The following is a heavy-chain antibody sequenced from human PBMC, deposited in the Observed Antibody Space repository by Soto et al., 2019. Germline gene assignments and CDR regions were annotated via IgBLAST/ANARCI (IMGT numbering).Heavy chain of an antibody. D-gene: IGHD3-10*01. J-gene: IGHJ6*03. CDR2: IIPILGIA. CDR1: GGTFSSYT. V-gene: IGHV1-69*02. CDR3: ARAPGHYGSGSYSYMDV. Sequence: QGQLVQSGAEVKKPGASVKVSCKASGGTFSSYTISWVRQAPGQGLEWMGRIIPILGIANYAQKFQGRVTITADKSTRTAYMELSSLRSEDTAVYYCARAPGHYGSGSYSYMDVWGKGTTVTVSS.